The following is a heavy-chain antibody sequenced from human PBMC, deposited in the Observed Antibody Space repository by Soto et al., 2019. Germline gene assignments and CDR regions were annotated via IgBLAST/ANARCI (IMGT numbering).Heavy chain of an antibody. J-gene: IGHJ1*01. CDR2: ISAYNGNT. V-gene: IGHV1-18*01. CDR1: GYTFTSYG. CDR3: ARDLKGYSYGSTEGYFKH. Sequence: ASVKVSCKASGYTFTSYGISWVRQAPGQGLEWMGWISAYNGNTNYAQKLQGRVTMTTDTSTSTAYMELRSLRSDDTAVYYCARDLKGYSYGSTEGYFKHWGQGTLVTVSS. D-gene: IGHD5-18*01.